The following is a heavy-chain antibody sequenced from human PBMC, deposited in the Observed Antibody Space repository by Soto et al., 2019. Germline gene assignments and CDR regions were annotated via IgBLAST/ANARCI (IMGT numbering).Heavy chain of an antibody. CDR2: IHSGGST. CDR3: ARGQRSRISYRWFDP. Sequence: QVQLQESGPRLVKPSGTLSLTCTVSGGSVSDYYWSWIRQPAGKGLEWIGRIHSGGSTNYNPSLKRRVTRSVDTSQNQIALTLSPVTAADTAVYYCARGQRSRISYRWFDPWGQGALVTVSS. V-gene: IGHV4-4*07. CDR1: GGSVSDYY. J-gene: IGHJ5*02. D-gene: IGHD2-15*01.